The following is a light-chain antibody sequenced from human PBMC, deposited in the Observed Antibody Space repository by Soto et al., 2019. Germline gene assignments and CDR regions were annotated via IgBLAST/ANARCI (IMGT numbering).Light chain of an antibody. V-gene: IGKV3-15*01. Sequence: ETVMTQSPATLSVSPGERATLSCRASQSVSSNLAWYQQRPGQAPRLLIYGASIRATGIPARFSGSGSGTEFTLTISSLQSEGFAVYYCQQYNNWPLTFGGGTKVDIK. J-gene: IGKJ4*01. CDR3: QQYNNWPLT. CDR2: GAS. CDR1: QSVSSN.